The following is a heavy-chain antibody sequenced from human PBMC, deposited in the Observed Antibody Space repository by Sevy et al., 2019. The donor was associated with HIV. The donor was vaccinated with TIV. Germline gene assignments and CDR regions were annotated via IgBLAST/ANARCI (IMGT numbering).Heavy chain of an antibody. CDR3: ARVHYYDSITIKLSHFDY. V-gene: IGHV4-31*03. CDR2: IYYSGTT. D-gene: IGHD3-22*01. J-gene: IGHJ4*02. CDR1: GGSISSGGYY. Sequence: SETLSLTCTVSGGSISSGGYYWSWIRQHPGKGLEWIGYIYYSGTTYSNPSLKSRVTISVDTSKNQFSLKLSSVTAADTAVYYCARVHYYDSITIKLSHFDYWGQGTLVTVSS.